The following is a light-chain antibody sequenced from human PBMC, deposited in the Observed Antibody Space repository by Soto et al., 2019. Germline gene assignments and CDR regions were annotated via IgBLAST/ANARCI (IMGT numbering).Light chain of an antibody. Sequence: EIVLTQSPGTLSLSPGERATLSCRASQSVSSSYLAWYQQKPGQAPRLLIYGASSRATGIPDRFSGSGSGTDINPTNTRLEREEGAVSYCQQYGNSPLTFGQGTKVEIK. CDR1: QSVSSSY. CDR3: QQYGNSPLT. CDR2: GAS. V-gene: IGKV3-20*01. J-gene: IGKJ1*01.